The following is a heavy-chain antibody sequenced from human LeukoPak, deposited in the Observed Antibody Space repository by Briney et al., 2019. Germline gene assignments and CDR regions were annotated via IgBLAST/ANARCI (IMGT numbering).Heavy chain of an antibody. CDR3: ARAGGSYSWFFDY. Sequence: GGSLSLSWAASGFTFSNAWMNWFRQAPGEGLVWVSRINSDGSTTSYADSVKGRFTISRDNAKNTLYLQMNSLRAEDTAVYYCARAGGSYSWFFDYWGQGILVTVSS. CDR2: INSDGSTT. CDR1: GFTFSNAW. J-gene: IGHJ4*02. V-gene: IGHV3-74*01. D-gene: IGHD1-26*01.